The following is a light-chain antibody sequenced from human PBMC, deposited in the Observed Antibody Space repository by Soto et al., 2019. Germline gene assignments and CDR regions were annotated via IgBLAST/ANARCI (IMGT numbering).Light chain of an antibody. CDR3: CSYTRSDTLI. CDR2: DVS. V-gene: IGLV2-14*01. Sequence: QSALTQPASVSGSPGQSITISCVGTSGDIGDYNYVSWYQQHPGKVPKVIIYDVSNRPSGVSYRFSGTKSGNTASLTVSGLQAEDEADYYSCSYTRSDTLIFGTGTKVTVL. CDR1: SGDIGDYNY. J-gene: IGLJ1*01.